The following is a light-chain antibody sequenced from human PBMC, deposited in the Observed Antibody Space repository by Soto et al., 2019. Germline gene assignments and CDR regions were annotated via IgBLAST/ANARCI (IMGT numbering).Light chain of an antibody. V-gene: IGKV3-20*01. CDR1: QSVTSTY. CDR3: QQYTGPPTT. J-gene: IGKJ5*01. CDR2: GAS. Sequence: EIVLTQSPGTLSLSPGEIATLSFRSSQSVTSTYLAWYQQKPGQAPRLLISGASNRATGVPDRFSGNGSGTDFTLTITGLEPEDSAVYFCQQYTGPPTTFGQGTRLEIK.